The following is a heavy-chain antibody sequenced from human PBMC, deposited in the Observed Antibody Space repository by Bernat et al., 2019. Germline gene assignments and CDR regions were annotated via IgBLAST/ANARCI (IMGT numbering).Heavy chain of an antibody. V-gene: IGHV1-3*01. CDR3: ARGDSSGDDAFDV. J-gene: IGHJ3*01. CDR1: GYTFTSYA. Sequence: QVQLVQSGAGVEKPGASVKVSCKASGYTFTSYAMHWVREAPGQRLGRMGWINAGHGNTKYSQEFQGRVTITRDTSASTAYMELSSLRSEDTAVEYCARGDSSGDDAFDVWGQGTMVTVSS. CDR2: INAGHGNT. D-gene: IGHD3-22*01.